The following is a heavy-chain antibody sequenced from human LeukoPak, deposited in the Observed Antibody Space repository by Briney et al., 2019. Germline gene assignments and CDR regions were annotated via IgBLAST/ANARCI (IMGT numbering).Heavy chain of an antibody. Sequence: SQTLSLTCTVSGVSVSSGSYYWSWIRQPAGKGLEWIGRIYISGSTNYNSSLRGRVTMSIDTSKNQFSLTLTSVTAADTAVYYCARLVETTVIRGYSFDPWGQGTLVTVSS. J-gene: IGHJ5*02. D-gene: IGHD1-1*01. V-gene: IGHV4-61*02. CDR1: GVSVSSGSYY. CDR3: ARLVETTVIRGYSFDP. CDR2: IYISGST.